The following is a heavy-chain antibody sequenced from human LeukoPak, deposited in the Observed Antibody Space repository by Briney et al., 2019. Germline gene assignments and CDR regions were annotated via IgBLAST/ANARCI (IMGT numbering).Heavy chain of an antibody. Sequence: GESLQISCKGSGYSFSSYWIAWVRQMPGKGQEWMGWINPNSGGTNYAQKFQGRVTMTRDTSISTAYMELSRLRSDDTAVYYCARHDFWSGTPVDYWGQGTLVTVSS. D-gene: IGHD3-3*01. CDR2: INPNSGGT. V-gene: IGHV1-2*02. CDR1: GYSFSSYW. CDR3: ARHDFWSGTPVDY. J-gene: IGHJ4*02.